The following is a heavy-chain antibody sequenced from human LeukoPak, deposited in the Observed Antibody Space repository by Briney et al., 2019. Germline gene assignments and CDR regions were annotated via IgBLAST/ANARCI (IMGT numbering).Heavy chain of an antibody. Sequence: ASVTVSCKASGYTFTGYYMHWVRQAPGQGLEWMGRINPNSGGTNYAQKFQGRVTMTRDTSISTAYMELSRLRSDDTAVYYCARDDAASYYYYGMDVWGQGTTVTVSS. CDR1: GYTFTGYY. D-gene: IGHD6-25*01. J-gene: IGHJ6*02. CDR3: ARDDAASYYYYGMDV. CDR2: INPNSGGT. V-gene: IGHV1-2*06.